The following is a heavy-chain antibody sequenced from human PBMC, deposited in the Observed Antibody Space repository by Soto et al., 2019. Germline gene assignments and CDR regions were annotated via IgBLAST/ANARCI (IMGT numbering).Heavy chain of an antibody. V-gene: IGHV4-59*01. CDR1: GGSISSYY. CDR3: AREAWVPAARGFDY. CDR2: IYYSGST. D-gene: IGHD2-2*01. J-gene: IGHJ4*02. Sequence: SETLSLTCTVSGGSISSYYWSWIRQPPGKGLEWIGYIYYSGSTNYNPSLKSRVTISVDTSKNQFSLKLSSVTAADTAVYYCAREAWVPAARGFDYWGQGTLVTVSS.